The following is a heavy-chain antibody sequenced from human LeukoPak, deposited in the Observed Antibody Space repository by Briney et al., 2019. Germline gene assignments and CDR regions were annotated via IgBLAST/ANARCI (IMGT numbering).Heavy chain of an antibody. J-gene: IGHJ4*02. CDR3: AKDGYSSGWYYFDY. CDR1: GFTFSDSY. CDR2: ISGSGGST. V-gene: IGHV3-23*01. D-gene: IGHD6-19*01. Sequence: GGSLRLSCAASGFTFSDSYMSWIRQAPGKGLEWVSAISGSGGSTYYADSVKGRFTISRDNSKNTLYLQINSLRAEDTAVYYCAKDGYSSGWYYFDYWGQGTLVTVSS.